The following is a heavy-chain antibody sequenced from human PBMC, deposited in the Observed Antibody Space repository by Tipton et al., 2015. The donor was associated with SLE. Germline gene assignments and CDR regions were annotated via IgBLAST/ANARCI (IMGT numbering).Heavy chain of an antibody. J-gene: IGHJ2*01. Sequence: TLSLTCTVSGGSISGYYWSWIRQPPGKGLQWIGYIYYSGRSSYNPSLKSRVTISVDTSKNQFSLRLASVTAADTAVYYCARDGGDVSNHGYFDLWGRGPLVTVSS. D-gene: IGHD3-16*01. CDR2: IYYSGRS. CDR1: GGSISGYY. V-gene: IGHV4-59*01. CDR3: ARDGGDVSNHGYFDL.